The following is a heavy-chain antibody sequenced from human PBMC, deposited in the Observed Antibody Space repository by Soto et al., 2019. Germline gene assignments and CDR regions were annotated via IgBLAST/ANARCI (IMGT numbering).Heavy chain of an antibody. CDR2: IYWNDDT. D-gene: IGHD2-15*01. Sequence: SGPTLVNPTQTLTLTCTFSGFSLTSTGVGVGWIRQPPGKALEWLALIYWNDDTYYSPSLKSRLTITKDTSKNQVVLTVTNMDPVDTATYYCAHRRHYCSGASCYVWFDPWGQGTLVTVSS. CDR1: GFSLTSTGVG. V-gene: IGHV2-5*01. CDR3: AHRRHYCSGASCYVWFDP. J-gene: IGHJ5*02.